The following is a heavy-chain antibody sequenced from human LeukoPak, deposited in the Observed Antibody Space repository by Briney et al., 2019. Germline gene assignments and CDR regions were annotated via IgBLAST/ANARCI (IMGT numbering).Heavy chain of an antibody. CDR2: MYPNRGNT. Sequence: ASVKVSCKDSGYTFTSYDINWVRPAPGQGVEWMGWMYPNRGNTVYAQKFQGRVTITRNTSINTAYMELSSLRSEDTAVYYCATGLRYFDWLPLGRLNDYWGQGTLVTVSS. J-gene: IGHJ4*02. CDR1: GYTFTSYD. D-gene: IGHD3-9*01. CDR3: ATGLRYFDWLPLGRLNDY. V-gene: IGHV1-8*03.